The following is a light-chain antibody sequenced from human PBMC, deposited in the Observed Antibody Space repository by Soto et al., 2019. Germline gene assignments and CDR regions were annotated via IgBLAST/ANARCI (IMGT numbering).Light chain of an antibody. CDR3: QQYNSYPYT. CDR2: DAS. CDR1: QSISSW. Sequence: DIQMTQSPSTLSASVGDRVTITCRASQSISSWLAWYQQKPGKAPKLLIYDASSLESGVPSRFRGSGSGTEFTLTISSLQPDDFATYYCQQYNSYPYTCGQGTKLEIK. V-gene: IGKV1-5*01. J-gene: IGKJ2*01.